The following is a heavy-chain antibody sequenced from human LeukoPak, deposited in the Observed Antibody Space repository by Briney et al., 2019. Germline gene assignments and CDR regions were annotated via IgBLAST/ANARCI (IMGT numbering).Heavy chain of an antibody. J-gene: IGHJ4*02. CDR1: GGSFSGYY. Sequence: PSETLSLTCAVYGGSFSGYYWSWIRQPPGKGLEGIGEINHSGSTNYNPSLKSRVTISVDTSKNQFSLKLSSVTAADTAVYYCARGIVDTAMVSSLDYWGQGTLVTVSS. CDR3: ARGIVDTAMVSSLDY. V-gene: IGHV4-34*01. D-gene: IGHD5-18*01. CDR2: INHSGST.